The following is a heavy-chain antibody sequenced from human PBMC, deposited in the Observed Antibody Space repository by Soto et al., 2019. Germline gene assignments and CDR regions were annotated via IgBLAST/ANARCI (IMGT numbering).Heavy chain of an antibody. CDR1: GFTFSSYW. J-gene: IGHJ3*02. D-gene: IGHD2-15*01. CDR3: ARGDSLYCSGGSCWGAFDI. V-gene: IGHV3-7*01. Sequence: GGSLRLSCAASGFTFSSYWMSWVRQAPGKGLEWVANIKQDGSEEYYVDSVKGRFTISRDNAKNSLYLQMNSLRAEDTAVYYCARGDSLYCSGGSCWGAFDIWGQGTMVTVSS. CDR2: IKQDGSEE.